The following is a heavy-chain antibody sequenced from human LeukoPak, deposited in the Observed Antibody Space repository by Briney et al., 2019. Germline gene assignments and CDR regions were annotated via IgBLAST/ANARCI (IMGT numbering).Heavy chain of an antibody. CDR1: GFTFSSYG. CDR3: AKAAGYSSQTAYY. D-gene: IGHD6-13*01. J-gene: IGHJ4*02. V-gene: IGHV3-23*01. Sequence: PGGSLRLSCAASGFTFSSYGMHWVRQAPGKGLEWVSGIGGSGVSTYYADSVKGRFTISRDNSKNTLYLQMNSLRAEDTAVYYCAKAAGYSSQTAYYWGQGTLVTVSS. CDR2: IGGSGVST.